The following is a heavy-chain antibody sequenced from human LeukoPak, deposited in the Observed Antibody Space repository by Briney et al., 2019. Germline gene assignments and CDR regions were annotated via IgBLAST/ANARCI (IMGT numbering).Heavy chain of an antibody. V-gene: IGHV3-30*18. CDR1: GFTFSSFG. D-gene: IGHD5-12*01. CDR3: AKDSVTTIPDY. J-gene: IGHJ4*02. Sequence: GGSLRLSCAASGFTFSSFGMHWVRQAPGKGLEWVAVISYDGSNKYYADSVKGRFTISRDNSKNTLYLQMNSLRAEDTALYYCAKDSVTTIPDYWGQGTLVTVSS. CDR2: ISYDGSNK.